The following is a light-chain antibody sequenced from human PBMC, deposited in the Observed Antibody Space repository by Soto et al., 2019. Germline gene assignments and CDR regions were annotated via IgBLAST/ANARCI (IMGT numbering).Light chain of an antibody. CDR1: QSISRY. CDR3: QQSYGTPIT. V-gene: IGKV1-39*01. CDR2: VAS. J-gene: IGKJ5*01. Sequence: DIQMTQCPSSLSASVGDRFTITCRASQSISRYLNWYQQKPGKAPNLLIYVASSLQSEVPSRFSGSGSGTDFTLTITSLQPEDFATYYCQQSYGTPITFGQGTRLEIK.